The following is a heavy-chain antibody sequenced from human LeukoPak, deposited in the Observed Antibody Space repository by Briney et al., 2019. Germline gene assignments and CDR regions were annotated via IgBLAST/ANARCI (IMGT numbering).Heavy chain of an antibody. J-gene: IGHJ4*02. Sequence: GGSLRLSCAASGFTFSSYAMHWVRQAPGKGLEWVAVISYDGSNKYYADSVKGRFTISRDNAKNSLYLQMNSLRAEDTAVYYCVRDGGYVWGSYRYSYFDYWGQGTLVTVSS. CDR2: ISYDGSNK. CDR3: VRDGGYVWGSYRYSYFDY. D-gene: IGHD3-16*02. CDR1: GFTFSSYA. V-gene: IGHV3-30*04.